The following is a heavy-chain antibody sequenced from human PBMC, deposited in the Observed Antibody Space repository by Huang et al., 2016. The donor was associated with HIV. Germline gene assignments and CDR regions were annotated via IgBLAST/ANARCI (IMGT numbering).Heavy chain of an antibody. CDR1: GFTFSYYP. Sequence: QVQLVESGGGVVQPGRSLRLSCAASGFTFSYYPVHWVRQAPGKGLQWVAVASDDGNKKYYADTVKGRFTISRDNSKNTLYLQMNNLRPDDTAVYYCAKAGGLLGELLATPATWGQGTLVTVSS. V-gene: IGHV3-30*18. CDR2: ASDDGNKK. CDR3: AKAGGLLGELLATPAT. J-gene: IGHJ5*02. D-gene: IGHD3-10*02.